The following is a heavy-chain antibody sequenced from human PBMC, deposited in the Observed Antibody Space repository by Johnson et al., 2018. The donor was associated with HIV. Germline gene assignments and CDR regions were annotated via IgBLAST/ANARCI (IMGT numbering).Heavy chain of an antibody. Sequence: QVQLVESGGGVVQPGGSLRLSCAASGFTISPYGMHWVRQAPGKGLEWVAFIWYDRSKEYYADSVKGRFTISRDNSKNTLYLQRNSLRPEDTAVYYCANGGGYQLRESDAFDIWGQGTMVTVSS. CDR1: GFTISPYG. J-gene: IGHJ3*02. D-gene: IGHD4-17*01. CDR3: ANGGGYQLRESDAFDI. V-gene: IGHV3-30*02. CDR2: IWYDRSKE.